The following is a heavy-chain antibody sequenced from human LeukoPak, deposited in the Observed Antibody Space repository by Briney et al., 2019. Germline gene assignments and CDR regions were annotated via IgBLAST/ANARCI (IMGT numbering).Heavy chain of an antibody. J-gene: IGHJ4*02. CDR1: RYTFSSFS. CDR2: ISVRSNYI. D-gene: IGHD3-22*01. Sequence: GGSLRLSCAASRYTFSSFSINWVRQAPGQGLEWVSSISVRSNYIYYADSVRGRFTISRDDARDSLYLQMNSLRAEDTAVYYCVRLRRNSDTSGYYYYYDFWGQGTLVTVSS. V-gene: IGHV3-21*01. CDR3: VRLRRNSDTSGYYYYYDF.